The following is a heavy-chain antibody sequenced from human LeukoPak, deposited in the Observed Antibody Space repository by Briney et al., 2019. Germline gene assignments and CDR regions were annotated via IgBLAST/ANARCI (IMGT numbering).Heavy chain of an antibody. D-gene: IGHD5-18*01. CDR2: INPNSGGT. V-gene: IGHV1-2*02. J-gene: IGHJ6*03. CDR3: ARTGAYSYGYRYYYYYMDV. Sequence: VASVKVSCKASGYTFTGYYMHWVRQAPGQGLERMGWINPNSGGTNYAQKFQGRVTMTRDTSISTAYMELSRLRSDDTAVYYCARTGAYSYGYRYYYYYMDVWGKGTTVTVSS. CDR1: GYTFTGYY.